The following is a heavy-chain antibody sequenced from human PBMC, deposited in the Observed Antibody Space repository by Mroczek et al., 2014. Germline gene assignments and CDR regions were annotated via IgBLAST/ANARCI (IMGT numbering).Heavy chain of an antibody. CDR2: IYTSGST. Sequence: QVQLVQSGPGLVKPSETLSLTCTVSGGSISSYYWSWIRQPAGKGLEWIGRIYTSGSTNYNPSLKSRVTMSVDTSKNQFSLKLSSVTAADTAVYYCAGEIAVAGPVKYYYYYYGMDVWGQGTTVTVSS. V-gene: IGHV4-4*07. CDR1: GGSISSYY. CDR3: AGEIAVAGPVKYYYYYYGMDV. D-gene: IGHD6-19*01. J-gene: IGHJ6*02.